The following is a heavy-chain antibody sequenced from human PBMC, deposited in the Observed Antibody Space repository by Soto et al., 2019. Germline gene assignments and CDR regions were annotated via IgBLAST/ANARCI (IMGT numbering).Heavy chain of an antibody. J-gene: IGHJ4*02. CDR2: IIPIFGTA. Sequence: QVQLVQSGAEVKKPGSSVKVSCKASGGTFSSYAISWVRQAPGQGLEWMGGIIPIFGTANYAQKFRGRVTITADKSPRTAYMELSSLRSEDTAVYYCVSRRGGRYSYGYFDYWGQGTLVTVSS. D-gene: IGHD5-18*01. V-gene: IGHV1-69*06. CDR1: GGTFSSYA. CDR3: VSRRGGRYSYGYFDY.